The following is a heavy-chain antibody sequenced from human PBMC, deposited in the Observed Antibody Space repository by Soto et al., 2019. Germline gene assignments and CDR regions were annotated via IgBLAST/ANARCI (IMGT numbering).Heavy chain of an antibody. D-gene: IGHD3-22*01. V-gene: IGHV1-3*01. CDR2: INAGNGNT. CDR3: ARDSPDYDSSAFDAFDI. CDR1: GYTFTSYA. Sequence: ASVKVSCKASGYTFTSYAMHWVRQAPGQRLEWMGWINAGNGNTKYSQKFQGRVTITRDTSASTAYMELSSLRSEDTAVYYCARDSPDYDSSAFDAFDIWGQGTTVTVSS. J-gene: IGHJ3*02.